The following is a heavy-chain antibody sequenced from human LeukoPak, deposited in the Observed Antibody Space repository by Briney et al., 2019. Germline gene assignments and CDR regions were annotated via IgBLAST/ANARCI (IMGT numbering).Heavy chain of an antibody. CDR2: IYYSGST. V-gene: IGHV4-59*01. J-gene: IGHJ3*02. CDR1: GGSISSYY. Sequence: SETLSLTCTVSGGSISSYYWSWIRQPPGKGLKWIGYIYYSGSTNYNPSLKSRVTISVDTSKNQFSLKLSSVTAVDTAVYYCARASYYYSGGSCYLAAFDIWGQGTMVTVSS. CDR3: ARASYYYSGGSCYLAAFDI. D-gene: IGHD2-15*01.